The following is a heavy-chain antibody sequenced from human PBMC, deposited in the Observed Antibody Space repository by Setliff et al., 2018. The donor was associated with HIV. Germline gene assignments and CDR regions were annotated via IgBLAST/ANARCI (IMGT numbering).Heavy chain of an antibody. CDR3: ARDRPLAYCGGDCPSGGNAFDI. CDR1: GYTFTSYG. V-gene: IGHV1-18*01. Sequence: VASVKVSCKASGYTFTSYGISWVRQAPGQGLEWMGWISAYNGNTNYAQRLQGRVTMTTDTSTSTAYMELRSLRSDDTAVYYCARDRPLAYCGGDCPSGGNAFDIWGQGTMVTV. J-gene: IGHJ3*02. CDR2: ISAYNGNT. D-gene: IGHD2-21*02.